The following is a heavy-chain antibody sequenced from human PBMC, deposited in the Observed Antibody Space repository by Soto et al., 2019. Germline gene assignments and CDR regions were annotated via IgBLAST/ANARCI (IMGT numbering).Heavy chain of an antibody. D-gene: IGHD6-19*01. Sequence: LGLSCAASGFPFGENAMSWVRQAPGKGLEWVSGISDSGATTYYADSVRGRFTISRDNSKNTLYLQMKSLRAEDSASYYCAKEDTSSGSLDYWGQGALVTVSS. CDR1: GFPFGENA. CDR2: ISDSGATT. CDR3: AKEDTSSGSLDY. V-gene: IGHV3-23*01. J-gene: IGHJ4*02.